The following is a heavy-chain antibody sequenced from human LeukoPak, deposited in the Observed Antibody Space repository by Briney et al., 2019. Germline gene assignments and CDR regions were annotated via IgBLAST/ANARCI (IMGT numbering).Heavy chain of an antibody. V-gene: IGHV1-69*13. CDR1: GGTFSSYA. Sequence: ASVKVSCKASGGTFSSYAISWVRQAPGQGLEWMGGIIPIFGTANYAQKFQGRVTITADESTSTAYMGLSSLRSEDTAVYYCARAQLRYCSSTSCPNYYYDYMDVWGKGTTVTVSS. D-gene: IGHD2-2*01. CDR2: IIPIFGTA. CDR3: ARAQLRYCSSTSCPNYYYDYMDV. J-gene: IGHJ6*03.